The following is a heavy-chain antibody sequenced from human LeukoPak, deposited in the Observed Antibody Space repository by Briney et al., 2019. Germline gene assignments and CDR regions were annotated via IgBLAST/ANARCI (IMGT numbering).Heavy chain of an antibody. Sequence: GGSPRHSCAASGFTVSSNYMSWVRQAPGKGLEWVSVIYSGDSTYYADSVKGRFTISRDNSKNTLYLQMNSLRAEDTAVYYCAKVDIVVVPAAPQSHWGQGTLVTVSS. J-gene: IGHJ4*02. CDR2: IYSGDST. CDR3: AKVDIVVVPAAPQSH. V-gene: IGHV3-66*01. CDR1: GFTVSSNY. D-gene: IGHD2-2*01.